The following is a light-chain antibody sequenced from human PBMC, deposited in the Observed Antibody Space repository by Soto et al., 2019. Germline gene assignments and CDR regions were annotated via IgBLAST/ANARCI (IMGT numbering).Light chain of an antibody. CDR1: QSVSSY. CDR2: GAS. J-gene: IGKJ5*01. V-gene: IGKV3-11*01. CDR3: QQRSNWPLT. Sequence: DIVLTQSPATLSLSPGERATLSCRASQSVSSYVAWYQRKPGQPPRLLIYGASNRATGVPTRFSGSGSGTDFTLTISSPEPEDFALYYCQQRSNWPLTFGQWTRLAIK.